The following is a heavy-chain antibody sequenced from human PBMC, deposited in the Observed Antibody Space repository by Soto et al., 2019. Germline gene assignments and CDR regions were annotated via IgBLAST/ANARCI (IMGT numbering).Heavy chain of an antibody. J-gene: IGHJ4*02. CDR2: IFSDGST. D-gene: IGHD3-3*01. V-gene: IGHV3-53*04. Sequence: PGGSLRLSCAASGFSASSNYMTWVRQAPGKGLEWVSVIFSDGSTYYADSVKGRFTISRHNSKNTLYLQMNSLRSEDTAVYYCARGQSRDFWSGSSYWGQGSLDTVSS. CDR3: ARGQSRDFWSGSSY. CDR1: GFSASSNY.